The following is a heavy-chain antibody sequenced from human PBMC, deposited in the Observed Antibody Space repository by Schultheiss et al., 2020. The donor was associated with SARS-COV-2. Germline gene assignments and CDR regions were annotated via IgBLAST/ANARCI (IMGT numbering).Heavy chain of an antibody. Sequence: GGSLRLSCAASGFTFSSYGMHWVRQAPGKGLEWVSAISGSGGSTYYADSVKGRFTISRDNSKNTQYLQMNSLRAEDTAVYYCARDRTGNSGGHFDLWGRGTLVTVSS. D-gene: IGHD5-12*01. J-gene: IGHJ2*01. CDR1: GFTFSSYG. CDR3: ARDRTGNSGGHFDL. CDR2: ISGSGGST. V-gene: IGHV3-23*01.